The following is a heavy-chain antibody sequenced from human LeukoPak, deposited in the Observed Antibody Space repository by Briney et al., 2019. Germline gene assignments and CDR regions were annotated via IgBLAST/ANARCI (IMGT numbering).Heavy chain of an antibody. CDR3: AKDPLTMVRGVIKPWFGP. D-gene: IGHD3-10*01. Sequence: GGSLRLSCAASGFTFSSYAMSWVRQAPGKGLEWVSAISGSGGSTYYADSVKGRFTISRDKSKNTLYLQMNSLRAEDTAVYYCAKDPLTMVRGVIKPWFGPWGQGTLVTVSS. V-gene: IGHV3-23*01. CDR2: ISGSGGST. J-gene: IGHJ5*02. CDR1: GFTFSSYA.